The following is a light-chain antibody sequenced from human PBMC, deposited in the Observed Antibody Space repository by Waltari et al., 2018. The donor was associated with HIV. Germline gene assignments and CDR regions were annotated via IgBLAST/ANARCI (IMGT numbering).Light chain of an antibody. CDR3: AAWDDSLSGYV. Sequence: QSVLTQPPSASGTPGQRVTISCSGGSSNIGSNYVFWYQLLPGTAPKLLVYRNDQRPSGVPDRLSGSKSGTSVSLAISGLRSEDEADYYCAAWDDSLSGYVFGTGTKVTVL. CDR2: RND. J-gene: IGLJ1*01. V-gene: IGLV1-47*01. CDR1: SSNIGSNY.